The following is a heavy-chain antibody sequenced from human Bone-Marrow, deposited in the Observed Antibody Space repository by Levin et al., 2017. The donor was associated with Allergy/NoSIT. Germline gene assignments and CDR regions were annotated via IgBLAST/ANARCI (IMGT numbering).Heavy chain of an antibody. D-gene: IGHD2-2*01. CDR2: INPNSGGT. CDR1: GYTFTGYY. CDR3: ARDYVVVPAADGTYFDY. V-gene: IGHV1-2*02. J-gene: IGHJ4*02. Sequence: ASVKVSCKASGYTFTGYYMHWVRQAPGQGLEWMGWINPNSGGTNYAQKFQGRVTMTRDTSISTAYMELSRLRSDDTAVYYCARDYVVVPAADGTYFDYWGQGTLVTVSS.